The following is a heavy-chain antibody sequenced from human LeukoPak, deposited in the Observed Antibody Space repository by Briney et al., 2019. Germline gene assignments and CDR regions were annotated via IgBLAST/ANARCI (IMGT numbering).Heavy chain of an antibody. CDR3: AKTMYNSSGYHHYGGAF. V-gene: IGHV3-7*01. D-gene: IGHD3-22*01. CDR2: IKQDGSET. Sequence: GGSLRLSCAASGFMFSNYWMSWVRQAPGQGLEWVANIKQDGSETHYGDSVKGRFTISRDNAKKSLYLQMHSLRGEDTALYYCAKTMYNSSGYHHYGGAFWGQGTLVTVSS. J-gene: IGHJ4*02. CDR1: GFMFSNYW.